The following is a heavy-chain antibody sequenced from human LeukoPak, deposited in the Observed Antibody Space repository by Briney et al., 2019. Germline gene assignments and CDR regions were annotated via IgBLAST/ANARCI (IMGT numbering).Heavy chain of an antibody. Sequence: GGSLRLSCAASGFTFRSYSMHWGRQAPGKGLEWVSYISSTMSTIYYADSVKGRFTISRDNAKNSLYLQMNSLRDEDTAVYYCARAAPYYYDSSGYSAFDSWGHGTMVTVSA. CDR2: ISSTMSTI. D-gene: IGHD3-22*01. CDR3: ARAAPYYYDSSGYSAFDS. J-gene: IGHJ3*02. CDR1: GFTFRSYS. V-gene: IGHV3-48*02.